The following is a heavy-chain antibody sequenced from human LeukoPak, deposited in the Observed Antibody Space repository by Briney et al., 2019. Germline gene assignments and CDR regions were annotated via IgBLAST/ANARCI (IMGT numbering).Heavy chain of an antibody. CDR3: ARKPRYYYYYYGMDV. CDR2: ISAYNGNT. J-gene: IGHJ6*02. Sequence: ASVKVSCKASGYTFTSYGISWVRQAPGQGLEWMGWISAYNGNTNYAQKLQGRVTMTTDTSTSTAYMELRSLRSDDTAVYYCARKPRYYYYYYGMDVWGQGTTVTVSS. CDR1: GYTFTSYG. V-gene: IGHV1-18*01.